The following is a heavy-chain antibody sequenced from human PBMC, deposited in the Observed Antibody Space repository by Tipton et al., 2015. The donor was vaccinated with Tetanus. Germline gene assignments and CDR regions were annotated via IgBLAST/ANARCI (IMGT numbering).Heavy chain of an antibody. V-gene: IGHV3-9*01. CDR2: ISWNGGST. Sequence: SLRLSCAAAGFTFEDFAMHWVRQAPGKGLEWVSGISWNGGSTGYADSVKGRFTISRDNAKNSLYLQMNSLRAEDTAVYYCARGGYCSGGSCYSVLDYWGQGTLVTVSS. CDR1: GFTFEDFA. CDR3: ARGGYCSGGSCYSVLDY. D-gene: IGHD2-15*01. J-gene: IGHJ4*02.